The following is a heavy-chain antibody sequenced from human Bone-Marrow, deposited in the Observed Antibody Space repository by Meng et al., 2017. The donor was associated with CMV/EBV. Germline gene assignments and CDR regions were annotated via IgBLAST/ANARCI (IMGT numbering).Heavy chain of an antibody. V-gene: IGHV1-46*01. CDR3: AREPLQSNYYDSSHPGFDY. J-gene: IGHJ4*02. D-gene: IGHD3-22*01. Sequence: ASVKVSCKASGYTFTSYYMHWVRQAPGQGLERMGIINPSGGSTSYAQKFQGRVTMTRDTSTSTVYMELSSLRSEDTAVYYCAREPLQSNYYDSSHPGFDYWGQGTLVTVSS. CDR1: GYTFTSYY. CDR2: INPSGGST.